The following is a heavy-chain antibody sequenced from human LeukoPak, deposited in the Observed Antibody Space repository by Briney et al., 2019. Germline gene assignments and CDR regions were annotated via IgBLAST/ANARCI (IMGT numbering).Heavy chain of an antibody. D-gene: IGHD6-6*01. V-gene: IGHV3-30-3*01. CDR1: GFTFSSYA. CDR3: ARLVVSYYGMDV. Sequence: RLSXAASGFTFSSYAMHWVRQAPGKGLEWVAVISYDGSNKYYADPVKGRFTISRDNSKNTLYLQMNSLRAEDTAVYYCARLVVSYYGMDVWGQGTTVTVSS. J-gene: IGHJ6*02. CDR2: ISYDGSNK.